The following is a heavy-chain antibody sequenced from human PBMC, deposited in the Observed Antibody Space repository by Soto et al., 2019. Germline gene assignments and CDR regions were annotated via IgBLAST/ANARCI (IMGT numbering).Heavy chain of an antibody. D-gene: IGHD3-22*01. CDR3: APLNYYDSSGSPPGTQN. V-gene: IGHV1-24*01. Sequence: GASVKVSCKVSGYTLTELSMHWVRQAPGKGLEWMGGFDPEDGETIYAQKFQGRVTMTEDTSTDTAYMELSSLRSEDTAVYYCAPLNYYDSSGSPPGTQNWGQGTLVTVSS. J-gene: IGHJ4*02. CDR1: GYTLTELS. CDR2: FDPEDGET.